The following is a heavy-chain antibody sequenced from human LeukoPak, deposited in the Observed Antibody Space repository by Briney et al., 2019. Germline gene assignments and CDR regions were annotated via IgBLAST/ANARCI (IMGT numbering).Heavy chain of an antibody. CDR3: ARHPSDDSSGYPNDY. V-gene: IGHV3-66*04. D-gene: IGHD3-22*01. CDR2: IYNGGST. Sequence: GGSLRLSCAASGFTASSNYMSWVRQAPGKGLDGVSVIYNGGSTYYADSVERRFTISRDNSKNTLYLQMNSLRAEDTAVYYCARHPSDDSSGYPNDYWGQGTLVSVSS. CDR1: GFTASSNY. J-gene: IGHJ4*02.